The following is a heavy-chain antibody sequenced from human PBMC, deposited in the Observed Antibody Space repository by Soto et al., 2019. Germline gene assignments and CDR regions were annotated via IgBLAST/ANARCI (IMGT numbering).Heavy chain of an antibody. CDR3: ARDRLVPYGYGMDV. D-gene: IGHD2-2*01. J-gene: IGHJ6*02. CDR1: GFTFRSYG. CDR2: IWFDGSKK. Sequence: QMQLVESGGGVVQPGRSLRLSCAASGFTFRSYGIHWVRQAPGKRLEWVALIWFDGSKKYYVDSVKGRFAVSRDNSKNTLYLQMKSLRVEDTAVYYCARDRLVPYGYGMDVWGQGTTVTVSS. V-gene: IGHV3-33*01.